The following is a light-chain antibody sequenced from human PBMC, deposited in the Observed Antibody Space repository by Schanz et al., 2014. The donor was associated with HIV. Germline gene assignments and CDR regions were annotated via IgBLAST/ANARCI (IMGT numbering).Light chain of an antibody. V-gene: IGKV3-20*01. CDR3: QQYGGSPT. J-gene: IGKJ1*01. Sequence: DIVLTQSPGTLSLSPGERATLSCRASQSVTSNYLAWYQQKHGQAPRLLIYGASSRATGIPDRFSGSGSGSAFTLIINRLEPEDFAVYYCQQYGGSPTFGQGTKVEIK. CDR2: GAS. CDR1: QSVTSNY.